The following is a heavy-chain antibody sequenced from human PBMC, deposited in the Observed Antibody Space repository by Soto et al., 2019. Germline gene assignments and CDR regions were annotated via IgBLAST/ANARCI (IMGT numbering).Heavy chain of an antibody. D-gene: IGHD2-2*01. CDR1: GFMFSSYT. CDR3: ARGCSSASCYYY. J-gene: IGHJ4*02. Sequence: EVQLVESGGGLVKPGGSVRLSCTASGFMFSSYTMNWVRQAPGKGLEWVSSVSFRGDIYYADSLEGRFTISRDDAKNSLYLQMNSLRAEATAVYYCARGCSSASCYYYWGQGTLVTVSS. CDR2: VSFRGDI. V-gene: IGHV3-21*01.